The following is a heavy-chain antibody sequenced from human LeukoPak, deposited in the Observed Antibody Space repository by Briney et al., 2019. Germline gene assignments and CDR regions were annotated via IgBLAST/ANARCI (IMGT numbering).Heavy chain of an antibody. CDR3: ARDNYGGNFDY. Sequence: GESLKISCKGSGYSFTSYWISWVRQMPGKGLEWMGIVYPGDSDTRYSPSFLGQVTFSADKSISTAYLQWDSLKASDTAMYYCARDNYGGNFDYWGQGTLVTVSS. J-gene: IGHJ4*02. CDR1: GYSFTSYW. CDR2: VYPGDSDT. D-gene: IGHD4-23*01. V-gene: IGHV5-51*01.